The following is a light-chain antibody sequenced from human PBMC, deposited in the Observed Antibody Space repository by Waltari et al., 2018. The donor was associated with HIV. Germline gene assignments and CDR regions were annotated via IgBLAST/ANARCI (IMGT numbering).Light chain of an antibody. Sequence: DIQMAQSPFNVSAFVGGTVTLPCRASRDISTSLAWYQVKPGRAPNLLIYSAFQLETGVPSRFSGAGSGTEFTLTITSLQPEDFATYYCQQGDSFPHTFGGGTRVDMK. CDR3: QQGDSFPHT. CDR2: SAF. V-gene: IGKV1-12*01. CDR1: RDISTS. J-gene: IGKJ4*01.